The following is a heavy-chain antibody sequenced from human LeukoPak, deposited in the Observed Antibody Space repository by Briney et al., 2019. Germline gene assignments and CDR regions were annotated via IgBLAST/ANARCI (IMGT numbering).Heavy chain of an antibody. J-gene: IGHJ6*04. CDR1: GGSIRSGGFS. CDR2: IYHSGRT. V-gene: IGHV4-30-2*01. CDR3: ARSNGGSGDDNVYYYGLDV. Sequence: SETLSLTCAVSGGSIRSGGFSWSWIRQPPGKGLEWIGYIYHSGRTYYNPSLKGRVTISVDRSKNQISLRLSSVTAADTAVYYCARSNGGSGDDNVYYYGLDVWGKGTTVTVSS. D-gene: IGHD3-10*01.